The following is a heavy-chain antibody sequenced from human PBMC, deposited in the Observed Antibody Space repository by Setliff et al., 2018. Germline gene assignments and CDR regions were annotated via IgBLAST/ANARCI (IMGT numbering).Heavy chain of an antibody. Sequence: PGGSLRLSCAASGFTFNNYAMSWVRQAPGKGLEWVLSISASGGSTYYADSVKGRFTISRDNSKNTLYLQMSSLRAEDTAVYYCAKEDSRSGYTSGFDYWGQGALVTVSS. CDR2: ISASGGST. CDR3: AKEDSRSGYTSGFDY. V-gene: IGHV3-23*01. CDR1: GFTFNNYA. D-gene: IGHD3-3*01. J-gene: IGHJ4*02.